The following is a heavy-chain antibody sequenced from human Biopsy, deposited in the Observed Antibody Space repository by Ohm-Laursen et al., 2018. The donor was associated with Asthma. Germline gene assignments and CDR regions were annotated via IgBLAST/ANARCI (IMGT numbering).Heavy chain of an antibody. D-gene: IGHD6-19*01. CDR3: ARASVAASSNWFDP. Sequence: SQTLSLTCTVSGGSIGIYYWGWIRQPPGKGLEWFGFIHYSGSTSYNPSLKGGVTISVDTSKNQFSLKLSSVTAADTAVYYCARASVAASSNWFDPWGQGTLVTVSS. J-gene: IGHJ5*02. CDR2: IHYSGST. V-gene: IGHV4-30-4*08. CDR1: GGSIGIYY.